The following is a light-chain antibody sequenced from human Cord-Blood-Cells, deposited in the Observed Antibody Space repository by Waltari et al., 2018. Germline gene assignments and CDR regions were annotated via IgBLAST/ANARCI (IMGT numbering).Light chain of an antibody. CDR2: RNN. CDR1: SSNIGSNY. J-gene: IGLJ3*02. V-gene: IGLV1-47*01. Sequence: QSVLTQPPSASGTPGQRVTISCSGSSSNIGSNYVYWYQQLPGTAPKLLIYRNNQRPSGVPDRCSGSKSGTSASLAISGLRSEDGADYYCAAWDDSLSGWVFGGGTKLTVL. CDR3: AAWDDSLSGWV.